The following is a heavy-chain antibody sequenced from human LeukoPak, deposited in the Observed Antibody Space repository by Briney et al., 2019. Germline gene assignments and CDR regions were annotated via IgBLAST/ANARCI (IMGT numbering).Heavy chain of an antibody. Sequence: ASVKVSCKASGYTFTSYGISWVRQAPGQGLEWMGWISAYNGNTNYAQKLQGRVTMTTDTSTSTAYMELSRLRSEDTAVYFCARVVPRYYDTSGANWFDPWGQGTLVTVSS. V-gene: IGHV1-18*01. D-gene: IGHD3-22*01. CDR3: ARVVPRYYDTSGANWFDP. CDR1: GYTFTSYG. CDR2: ISAYNGNT. J-gene: IGHJ5*02.